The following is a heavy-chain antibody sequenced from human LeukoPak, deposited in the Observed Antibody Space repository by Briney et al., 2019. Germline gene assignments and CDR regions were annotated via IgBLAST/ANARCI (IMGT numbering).Heavy chain of an antibody. D-gene: IGHD5-18*01. Sequence: SETLSLTCTVSGGSISSYYWSWIRQPRGKGLEWIGYIYYSGSTNYNPSLKSRVTISVDTSKNQFSLKLSSVTAADTAVYYCARKRGYSYGLDYWGQGTLVTVSS. CDR1: GGSISSYY. CDR3: ARKRGYSYGLDY. V-gene: IGHV4-59*01. CDR2: IYYSGST. J-gene: IGHJ4*02.